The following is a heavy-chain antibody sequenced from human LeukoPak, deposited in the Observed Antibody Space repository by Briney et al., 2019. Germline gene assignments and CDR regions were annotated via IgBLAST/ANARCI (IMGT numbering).Heavy chain of an antibody. V-gene: IGHV3-23*01. CDR3: AKDRYFYDSSEKSFDH. J-gene: IGHJ4*02. Sequence: PGGSLRLSCAASGFMFSNYAMSWVRQAPGKGLEWVSAISGGGGRTYYADSVKGRFTISRDNSKNTLYLQMNSLRAEDTAVYYCAKDRYFYDSSEKSFDHWGQGTLVTVSS. CDR2: ISGGGGRT. CDR1: GFMFSNYA. D-gene: IGHD3-22*01.